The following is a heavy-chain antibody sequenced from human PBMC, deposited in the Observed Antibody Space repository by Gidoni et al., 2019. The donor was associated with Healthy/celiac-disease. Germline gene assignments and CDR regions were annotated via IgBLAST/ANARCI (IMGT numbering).Heavy chain of an antibody. CDR2: IKSKTDGGTT. J-gene: IGHJ4*02. CDR3: TTVGCSSTSCLFDY. D-gene: IGHD2-2*01. Sequence: EVQLVESGGGLVTPGGSLRLSCAASGFTFSNAWMSWVRQAPGKGLEWVGRIKSKTDGGTTDYAAPVKGRFTISRDGSKNTLYLQMNSLKTEDTAVYYCTTVGCSSTSCLFDYWGQGTLVTVSS. CDR1: GFTFSNAW. V-gene: IGHV3-15*01.